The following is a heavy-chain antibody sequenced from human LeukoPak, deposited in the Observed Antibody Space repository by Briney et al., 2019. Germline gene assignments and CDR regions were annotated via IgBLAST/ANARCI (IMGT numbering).Heavy chain of an antibody. CDR1: GYTFTGYY. Sequence: ASVKVSCKASGYTFTGYYMHWVRQAPGQGLEWMGWINPNSGGTNYAQKFQGRVTMTRDTSISTAYMELSRLRSDDTAVYYCARDMGTLPPQNFDYWGQGTLVTVSS. V-gene: IGHV1-2*02. CDR3: ARDMGTLPPQNFDY. D-gene: IGHD1-14*01. CDR2: INPNSGGT. J-gene: IGHJ4*02.